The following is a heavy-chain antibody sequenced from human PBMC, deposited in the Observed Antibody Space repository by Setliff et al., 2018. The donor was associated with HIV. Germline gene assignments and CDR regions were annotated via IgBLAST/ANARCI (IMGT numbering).Heavy chain of an antibody. Sequence: WASVKVSCKASEYTFATYSIHWVRQAPGQSLEWMGWTNVGNGDTKYSPELQGRISITRDTSANTAYIELSSLRSDDTAVYFCARGALLAVFDFDHWGQGTQVTVSS. V-gene: IGHV1-3*01. J-gene: IGHJ4*02. CDR2: TNVGNGDT. CDR3: ARGALLAVFDFDH. CDR1: EYTFATYS. D-gene: IGHD3-10*01.